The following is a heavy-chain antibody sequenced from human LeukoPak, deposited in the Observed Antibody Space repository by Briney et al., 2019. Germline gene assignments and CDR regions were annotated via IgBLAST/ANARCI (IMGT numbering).Heavy chain of an antibody. Sequence: GGSLRLSCAAFGFAFSGFGMHWVRQAPGKGLEWVAFIRYDGINKYYADSVKGRFTISRDNSNNTLYLQMNSLRAEDTALYYCARVVRYDSSGHNAFDIWGQGTMVTVSS. V-gene: IGHV3-30*02. CDR3: ARVVRYDSSGHNAFDI. J-gene: IGHJ3*02. D-gene: IGHD3-22*01. CDR2: IRYDGINK. CDR1: GFAFSGFG.